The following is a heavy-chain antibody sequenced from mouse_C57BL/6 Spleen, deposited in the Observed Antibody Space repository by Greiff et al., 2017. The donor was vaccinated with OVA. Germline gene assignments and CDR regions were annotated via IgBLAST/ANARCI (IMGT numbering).Heavy chain of an antibody. D-gene: IGHD1-1*01. CDR3: ARETTVVDY. J-gene: IGHJ2*01. CDR2: ISYDGSN. Sequence: VQLQQSGPGLVKPSQSLSLTCSVTGYSITSGYYWNWIRQFPGNKLEWMGYISYDGSNNYNPSLKNRISITRDTSKNQFFLKLNSVTTEDTATYYCARETTVVDYWGQGTTLTVSS. CDR1: GYSITSGYY. V-gene: IGHV3-6*01.